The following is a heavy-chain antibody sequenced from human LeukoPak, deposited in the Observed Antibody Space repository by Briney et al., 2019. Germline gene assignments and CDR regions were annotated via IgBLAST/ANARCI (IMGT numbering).Heavy chain of an antibody. D-gene: IGHD2-15*01. V-gene: IGHV4-39*07. CDR3: ATNLATPYAFDI. CDR1: GGSISSSSYY. Sequence: PSETLSLTCTVSGGSISSSSYYWGWIRQPPGKGLEWIGSIYYSGSTYYNPSLKSRVTISVDTSKNQFSLRLSSVTAADTAVYYCATNLATPYAFDIWGQGTMVTVSS. CDR2: IYYSGST. J-gene: IGHJ3*02.